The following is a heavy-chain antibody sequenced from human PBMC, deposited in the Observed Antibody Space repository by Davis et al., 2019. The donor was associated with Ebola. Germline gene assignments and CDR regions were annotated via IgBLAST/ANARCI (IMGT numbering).Heavy chain of an antibody. CDR1: GYTFITYY. D-gene: IGHD4-23*01. CDR3: ARSAPRMTTVVTPPDY. V-gene: IGHV1-46*01. Sequence: AASVKVSCKASGYTFITYYIHWVRQAPGQGLDWMGIINPSGGSTTYAQKFQGRVTMTRDTSTSTVYMELSSLRSEDTAVYYCARSAPRMTTVVTPPDYWGQGTLVTVSS. CDR2: INPSGGST. J-gene: IGHJ4*02.